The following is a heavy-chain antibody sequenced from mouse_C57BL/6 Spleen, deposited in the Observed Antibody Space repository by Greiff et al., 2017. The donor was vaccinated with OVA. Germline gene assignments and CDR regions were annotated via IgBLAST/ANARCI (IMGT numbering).Heavy chain of an antibody. Sequence: VQLQQSGPELVKPGASVKIPCKASGYTFTDYNMDWVKQSHGKSLEWIGDINPNNGGPIYNQTFKGKATLTVDKSSSTAYMELRSLTSEDTAVYDCARTLYDGYFGGYFDVWGTGTTVTVSA. D-gene: IGHD2-3*01. V-gene: IGHV1-18*01. CDR2: INPNNGGP. CDR3: ARTLYDGYFGGYFDV. CDR1: GYTFTDYN. J-gene: IGHJ1*03.